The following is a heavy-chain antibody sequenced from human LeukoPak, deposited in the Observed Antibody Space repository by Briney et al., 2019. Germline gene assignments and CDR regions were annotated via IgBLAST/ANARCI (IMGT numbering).Heavy chain of an antibody. J-gene: IGHJ5*02. CDR3: ARDLAAAASSGWFDP. CDR2: INIDGSST. D-gene: IGHD6-13*01. Sequence: GGSLRLSCTASGFTFSTYWMHWVRQAPGKGLVWVSRINIDGSSTSYADSVKGRFTISRDNAKNTLYLQMNSLRAEVTAVYYCARDLAAAASSGWFDPWGQGTLVTVSS. V-gene: IGHV3-74*01. CDR1: GFTFSTYW.